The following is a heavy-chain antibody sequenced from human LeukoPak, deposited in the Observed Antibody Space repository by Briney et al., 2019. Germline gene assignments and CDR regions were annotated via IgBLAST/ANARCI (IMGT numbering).Heavy chain of an antibody. D-gene: IGHD5-18*01. V-gene: IGHV4-34*01. CDR2: INHSGST. CDR1: GGSFSGYY. CDR3: ARRRGYSYGTYYYFDY. J-gene: IGHJ4*02. Sequence: PSETLSLTCAVYGGSFSGYYWSWIRQPPGKGLEWIGEINHSGSTNYNPSLKSRVTISVDTSKNQFSLKLSSVTAADTAVYYCARRRGYSYGTYYYFDYWGQGTLVTVSS.